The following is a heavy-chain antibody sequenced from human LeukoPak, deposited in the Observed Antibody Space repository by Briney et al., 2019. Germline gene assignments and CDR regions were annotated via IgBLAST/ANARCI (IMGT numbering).Heavy chain of an antibody. J-gene: IGHJ6*03. CDR3: ARHSGYSYGYAYYYYYMDV. CDR2: IYYSGST. CDR1: GGSITNRTDH. Sequence: PSETLSLTCTVSGGSITNRTDHWAWIRQPPGKGLEWIGSIYYSGSTYYNPSLKSRVTISVDPSKNQFSLKLSSVTAADTAVYYCARHSGYSYGYAYYYYYMDVWGKGTTVTVSS. V-gene: IGHV4-39*01. D-gene: IGHD5-18*01.